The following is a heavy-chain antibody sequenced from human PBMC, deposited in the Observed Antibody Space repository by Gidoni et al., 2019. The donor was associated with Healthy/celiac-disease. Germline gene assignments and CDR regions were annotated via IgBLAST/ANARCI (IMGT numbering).Heavy chain of an antibody. CDR2: IRSKAYGGTT. J-gene: IGHJ3*02. D-gene: IGHD3-22*01. Sequence: EVQLVESGGGLVQPGRSLRLSCTASGFPFGAYAMSWFRQAPGKGLEWVGFIRSKAYGGTTEYAASVKGRFTISRDDSKSIAYLQMNSLKTEDTAVYYCTRERPPFSSGYPRYAFDIWGQGTMVTVSS. V-gene: IGHV3-49*03. CDR1: GFPFGAYA. CDR3: TRERPPFSSGYPRYAFDI.